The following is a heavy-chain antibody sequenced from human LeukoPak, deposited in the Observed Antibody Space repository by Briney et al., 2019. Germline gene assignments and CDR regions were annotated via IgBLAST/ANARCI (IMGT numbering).Heavy chain of an antibody. CDR2: ISWNSGSI. CDR3: ARDRGEFGPNAFDI. CDR1: GFTFDDYA. V-gene: IGHV3-9*01. J-gene: IGHJ3*02. Sequence: QPGRSLRLSCAASGFTFDDYAMHWVRQAPGKGLEWVSGISWNSGSIGYADSVKGRFTISRDNAKNSLYLQMNSLRAEDTAVYYCARDRGEFGPNAFDIWGQGTMVTVSS. D-gene: IGHD3-10*01.